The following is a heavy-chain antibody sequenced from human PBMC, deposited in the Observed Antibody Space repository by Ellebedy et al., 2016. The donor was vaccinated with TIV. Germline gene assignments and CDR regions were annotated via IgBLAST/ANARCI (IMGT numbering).Heavy chain of an antibody. Sequence: GESLKISCADSGFFLSNADMGWVRQAPGKGLEWVSVSYGVGFTSYADAVKGRFTLSRDNSKNTLFLQMNSLKVEDTAVYYCAPRSRWSILSWGQGSLVTVSP. CDR2: SYGVGFT. V-gene: IGHV3-53*01. D-gene: IGHD4-23*01. CDR3: APRSRWSILS. J-gene: IGHJ4*02. CDR1: GFFLSNAD.